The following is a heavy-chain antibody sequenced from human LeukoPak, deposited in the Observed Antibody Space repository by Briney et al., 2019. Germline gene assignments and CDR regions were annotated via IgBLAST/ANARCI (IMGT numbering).Heavy chain of an antibody. D-gene: IGHD1-26*01. CDR2: ITPILGIA. CDR1: GYTFTSYA. V-gene: IGHV1-69*04. J-gene: IGHJ4*02. CDR3: ARGGYREPTLNY. Sequence: ASVKVSCKASGYTFTSYAISWVRQAPGQGLEWMGRITPILGIANYAQKFQGRVTITADKSTSTAYMELSSLRSEGTAVHYCARGGYREPTLNYWGQGTLVTVSS.